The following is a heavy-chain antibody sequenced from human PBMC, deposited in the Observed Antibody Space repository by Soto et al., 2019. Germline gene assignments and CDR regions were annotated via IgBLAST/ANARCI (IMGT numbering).Heavy chain of an antibody. D-gene: IGHD3-10*01. J-gene: IGHJ4*02. Sequence: GGSLRLSCAASGFTFSSYAMSWVRQAPGKGLEWVSAISGSGGSTYYADSVKGRFTISRDNSKNTLYLQMNSLRAEDTAVYYCANSEGSGSSPPYYFDYWGQGTLVTVAS. CDR3: ANSEGSGSSPPYYFDY. CDR1: GFTFSSYA. CDR2: ISGSGGST. V-gene: IGHV3-23*01.